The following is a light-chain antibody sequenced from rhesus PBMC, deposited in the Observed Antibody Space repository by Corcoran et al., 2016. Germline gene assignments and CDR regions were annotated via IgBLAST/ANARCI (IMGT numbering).Light chain of an antibody. J-gene: IGKJ2*01. Sequence: EIVMTQSPATLSLSPGERATFSCRASQSVSSHVAWYQQKPAQTPWFLVYWASSRATATPDRFSGSGSGTDFTLIISSLESEDVGLYFCHQYNKLHSFGQGTKVEIK. CDR1: QSVSSH. V-gene: IGKV3S9*01. CDR2: WAS. CDR3: HQYNKLHS.